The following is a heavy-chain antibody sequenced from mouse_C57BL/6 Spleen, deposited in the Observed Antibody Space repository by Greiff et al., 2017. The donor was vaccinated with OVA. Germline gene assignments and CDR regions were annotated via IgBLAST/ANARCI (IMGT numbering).Heavy chain of an antibody. Sequence: EVKLMESGGGLVKPGGSLKLSCAASGFTFSDYGMHWVRQAPEKGLEWVAYISSGSSTIYYADTVKGRFTISRDNAKNTLFLQMTSLRSEDTAMYYCAIVRDYDAGGYFDYWGQGTTLTVSS. CDR2: ISSGSSTI. J-gene: IGHJ2*01. V-gene: IGHV5-17*01. D-gene: IGHD2-4*01. CDR1: GFTFSDYG. CDR3: AIVRDYDAGGYFDY.